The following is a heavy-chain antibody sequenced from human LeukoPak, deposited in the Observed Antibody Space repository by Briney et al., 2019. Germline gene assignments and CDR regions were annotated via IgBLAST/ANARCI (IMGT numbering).Heavy chain of an antibody. CDR2: ISGGST. CDR1: GFTVSSNE. CDR3: ARSMVRGVQSFFFDY. V-gene: IGHV3-38-3*01. J-gene: IGHJ4*02. D-gene: IGHD3-10*01. Sequence: GGSLRLSCAASGFTVSSNEMSWVRQAPGKGLEWVSSISGGSTYYADSVKGRFTISRDNSKNTLYLQMNSLRAEDTAVYYCARSMVRGVQSFFFDYWGQGTLVTVSS.